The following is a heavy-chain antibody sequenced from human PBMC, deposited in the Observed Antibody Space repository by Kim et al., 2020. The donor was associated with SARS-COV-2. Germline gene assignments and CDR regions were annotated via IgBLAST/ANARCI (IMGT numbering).Heavy chain of an antibody. V-gene: IGHV3-11*05. CDR2: ISSSSSYT. CDR3: ARESRYSSVKRGGMDV. Sequence: GGSLRLSCAASGFTFSDYYMSWIRQAPGKGLEWVSYISSSSSYTNYADSVKGRFTISRDNAKNSLYLQMNSLRAEDTAVYYCARESRYSSVKRGGMDVWGQGTTVTVSS. D-gene: IGHD6-19*01. CDR1: GFTFSDYY. J-gene: IGHJ6*02.